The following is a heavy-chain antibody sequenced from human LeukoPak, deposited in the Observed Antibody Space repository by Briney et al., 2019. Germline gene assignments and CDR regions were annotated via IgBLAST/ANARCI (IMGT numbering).Heavy chain of an antibody. J-gene: IGHJ4*02. CDR2: ISSSSSYI. CDR3: ARDLHSYFDY. Sequence: PGGSLRLSCAASGFTFSSYSMNWVRQAPGRGLEWVSSISSSSSYIYYADSVKGRFTISRDNAKNSLYLQMNSLRAEDTAVYYCARDLHSYFDYWGQGTLVTVSS. V-gene: IGHV3-21*01. CDR1: GFTFSSYS.